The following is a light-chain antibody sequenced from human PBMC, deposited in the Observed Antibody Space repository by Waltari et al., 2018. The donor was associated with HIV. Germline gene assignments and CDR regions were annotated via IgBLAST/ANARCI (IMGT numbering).Light chain of an antibody. CDR2: RNN. J-gene: IGLJ2*01. CDR3: AAWDDSLRGV. Sequence: QSVLTQPPSASGTPGQRVTISCSGSSSNLESNYVYWYQQLPGTAPKLLIYRNNQRPSGVPDRFSGSKSGTSASLAISGLRSEDEAEYYCAAWDDSLRGVFGGGTKLTVL. V-gene: IGLV1-47*01. CDR1: SSNLESNY.